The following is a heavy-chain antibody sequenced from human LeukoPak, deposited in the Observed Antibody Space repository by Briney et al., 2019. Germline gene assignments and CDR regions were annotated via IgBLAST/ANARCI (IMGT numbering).Heavy chain of an antibody. J-gene: IGHJ4*02. V-gene: IGHV3-21*01. Sequence: GGSLRLSCAASGFTFSSYSMNWVRQAPGKGLEWVSFISSSSSYIYYADSVKGRFTISRDNAKNSLYLQMNSLIAEETAVYYCARMLIVGATTPLDYWGQGTLVTVSS. D-gene: IGHD1-26*01. CDR1: GFTFSSYS. CDR3: ARMLIVGATTPLDY. CDR2: ISSSSSYI.